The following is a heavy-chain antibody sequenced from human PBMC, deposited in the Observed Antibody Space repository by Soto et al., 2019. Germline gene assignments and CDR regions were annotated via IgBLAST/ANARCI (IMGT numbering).Heavy chain of an antibody. CDR2: ISYDGSNK. D-gene: IGHD1-7*01. CDR3: AGTSSLQWYYMDV. J-gene: IGHJ6*03. Sequence: PGGSLRLSCAASGFTFSSYGMHWVRQAPGKGLEWVAVISYDGSNKYYADSVKGRFTISRDNSKNTLYLQMNSLRAEDTAVYYCAGTSSLQWYYMDVWDKGTTVTVSS. V-gene: IGHV3-30*03. CDR1: GFTFSSYG.